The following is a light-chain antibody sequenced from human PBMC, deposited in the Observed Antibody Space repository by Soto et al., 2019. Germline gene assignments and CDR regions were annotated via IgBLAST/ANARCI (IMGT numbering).Light chain of an antibody. CDR1: QSISSN. Sequence: EIVMTQSPATLSVSPGERASLCCRASQSISSNLAWYQQKPGQGPRLLIYDASTRATGIPARFSGSGSGTDFTLTISSLQSEDFAVYYCQQYNNWLKWTFGQGTKVEIK. CDR2: DAS. CDR3: QQYNNWLKWT. J-gene: IGKJ1*01. V-gene: IGKV3-15*01.